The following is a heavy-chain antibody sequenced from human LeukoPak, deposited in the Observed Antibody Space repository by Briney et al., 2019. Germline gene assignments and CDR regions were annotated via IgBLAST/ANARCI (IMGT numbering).Heavy chain of an antibody. J-gene: IGHJ4*02. CDR1: GFTFSSYA. V-gene: IGHV3-23*01. D-gene: IGHD5-18*01. CDR2: ISGSGGST. Sequence: QPGGSLRLSCAASGFTFSSYAMSWVRQAPGKGLEWVSAISGSGGSTYYADSVKGRFTISRDNSKNTLYLQMNSLRAEDTAMYYCASRPVDTTMIYYFDYWGQGTLVTVSS. CDR3: ASRPVDTTMIYYFDY.